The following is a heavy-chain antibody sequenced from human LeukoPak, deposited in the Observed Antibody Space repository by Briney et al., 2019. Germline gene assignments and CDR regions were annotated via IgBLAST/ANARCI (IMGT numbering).Heavy chain of an antibody. D-gene: IGHD7-27*01. CDR3: ARGDPWGFDP. CDR1: GYTFSSCD. V-gene: IGHV1-8*01. J-gene: IGHJ5*02. Sequence: GASVKVSCKTSGYTFSSCDSNWVRQATGQGLEWMGWMNPNSGETGFAQNFQGRVTLTKNTSITTAYMELSSLRSEDTAVYYCARGDPWGFDPWGQGTLVTVSS. CDR2: MNPNSGET.